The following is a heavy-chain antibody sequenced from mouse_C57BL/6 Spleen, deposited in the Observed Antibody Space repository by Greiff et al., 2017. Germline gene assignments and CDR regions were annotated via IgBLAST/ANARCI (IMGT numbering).Heavy chain of an antibody. D-gene: IGHD4-1*01. J-gene: IGHJ2*01. CDR3: ARNWDEGY. CDR1: GFTFSDYG. Sequence: EVKLVESGGGLVKPGGSLKLSCAASGFTFSDYGMHWVRQAPEKGLEWVAYISSGSSTIYSADTVKGRFTISRENAKNTLFLQMTSLRSEDTAMYYCARNWDEGYWGQGTTLTVSS. CDR2: ISSGSSTI. V-gene: IGHV5-17*01.